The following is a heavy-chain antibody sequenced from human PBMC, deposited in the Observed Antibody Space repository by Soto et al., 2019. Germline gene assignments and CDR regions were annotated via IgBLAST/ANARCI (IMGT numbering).Heavy chain of an antibody. CDR3: ARDPPGDYGDYLSVGSDY. D-gene: IGHD4-17*01. Sequence: QVQLVQSGAEVKKPGSSVKVSCNASGGTFSSYAISWVRQAPGQGLEWMGGIIPIFGTANYAQKFQGRVTITADESTSTAYMELSSLRSEDPAVYYCARDPPGDYGDYLSVGSDYWGQGTLVTVSS. CDR2: IIPIFGTA. J-gene: IGHJ4*02. CDR1: GGTFSSYA. V-gene: IGHV1-69*01.